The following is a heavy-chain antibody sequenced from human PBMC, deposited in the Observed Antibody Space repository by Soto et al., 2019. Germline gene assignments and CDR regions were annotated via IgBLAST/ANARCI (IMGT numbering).Heavy chain of an antibody. J-gene: IGHJ4*02. CDR1: GGTFSSYT. CDR3: ATRGYSYGTSPFDH. D-gene: IGHD5-18*01. V-gene: IGHV1-69*02. Sequence: QVQLVQSGAEVKKPGSSVKVSCKASGGTFSSYTISWVRQAPGQGLEWMGRIIPILGIANYAQKFQGRVTITADKPTSPAELELSSMRSEDTAVHYCATRGYSYGTSPFDHWGQGTLVTVSS. CDR2: IIPILGIA.